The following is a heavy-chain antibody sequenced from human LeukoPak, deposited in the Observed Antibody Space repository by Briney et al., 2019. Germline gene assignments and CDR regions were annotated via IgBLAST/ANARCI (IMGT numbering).Heavy chain of an antibody. J-gene: IGHJ4*02. CDR1: GYSISSGYY. CDR3: ARGLPYYYDSSGYLEPFDY. CDR2: IYHSGSI. V-gene: IGHV4-38-2*02. D-gene: IGHD3-22*01. Sequence: SETLSLTCTVSGYSISSGYYWGWIRQPPGKGLEWIGSIYHSGSIYYNPSLKSRVTISVDTSKNQFSLKLSSVTAADTAVYYCARGLPYYYDSSGYLEPFDYWGQGTLVTVSS.